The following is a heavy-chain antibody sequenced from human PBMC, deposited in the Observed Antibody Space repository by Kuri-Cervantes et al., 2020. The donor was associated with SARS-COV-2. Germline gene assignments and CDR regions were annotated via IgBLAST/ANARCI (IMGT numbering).Heavy chain of an antibody. CDR3: ARGHRSLTTIVIVIPGGLSWFDP. CDR2: INHSGNT. V-gene: IGHV4-34*01. Sequence: SETLSLTCAVYGGSFSDYYWSWVRQPPGKGLEWIGEINHSGNTNYNPSLKSRVTISVDTSKNQFSLKLTSVTAADTAVYYCARGHRSLTTIVIVIPGGLSWFDPWDQGTLVTVSS. J-gene: IGHJ5*02. CDR1: GGSFSDYY. D-gene: IGHD3-22*01.